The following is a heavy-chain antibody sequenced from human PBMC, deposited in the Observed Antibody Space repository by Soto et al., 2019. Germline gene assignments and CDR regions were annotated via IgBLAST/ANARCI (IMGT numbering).Heavy chain of an antibody. CDR2: INEDGGET. J-gene: IGHJ4*02. V-gene: IGHV3-7*05. D-gene: IGHD3-3*01. Sequence: EVQVVESGGGLVQPGGSLRLSCSVSGFTFTGYWMKRVRQAPGKGLEWVATINEDGGETYYVDSVRGRFTVSRDSAKNSMLLQMNSLRVEDTAVYYCASTRGYWGQGTLVTVSS. CDR1: GFTFTGYW. CDR3: ASTRGY.